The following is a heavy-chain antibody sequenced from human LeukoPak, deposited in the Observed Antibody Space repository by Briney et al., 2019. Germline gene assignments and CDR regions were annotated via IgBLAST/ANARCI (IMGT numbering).Heavy chain of an antibody. CDR1: GFTFSSYA. D-gene: IGHD6-19*01. J-gene: IGHJ2*01. CDR2: ISYDGSNK. CDR3: ARKIGGAVAGNWYFDL. Sequence: GGSLRLSCAASGFTFSSYAMHWVRRAPGKGLEWVAVISYDGSNKYYADSVKGRFTISRDNSKNTLYLQMNSLRAEDTAVYYCARKIGGAVAGNWYFDLWGRGTLVIVSS. V-gene: IGHV3-30-3*01.